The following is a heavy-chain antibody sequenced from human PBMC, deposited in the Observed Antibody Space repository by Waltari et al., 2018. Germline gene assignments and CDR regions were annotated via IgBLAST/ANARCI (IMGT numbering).Heavy chain of an antibody. V-gene: IGHV3-43D*04. CDR1: GFTFDDYA. CDR2: ISWDGGST. J-gene: IGHJ4*02. D-gene: IGHD3-16*01. Sequence: EVQLVESGGVVVQPGGSLRLSCAASGFTFDDYAMHWVRQAPGKGLEWVSLISWDGGSTYYADSVKGRFTISRDNSKNSLYLQMNSLRAEDTALYYCASALGWGISSLDYWGQGTLVTVSS. CDR3: ASALGWGISSLDY.